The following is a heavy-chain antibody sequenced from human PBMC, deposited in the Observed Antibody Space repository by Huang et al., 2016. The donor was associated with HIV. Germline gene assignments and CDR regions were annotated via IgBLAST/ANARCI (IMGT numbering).Heavy chain of an antibody. CDR3: ARDPRIQSWLNFFDY. J-gene: IGHJ4*02. D-gene: IGHD3-22*01. V-gene: IGHV3-74*01. CDR2: SNSDGSST. Sequence: EVQLVESGGGLVQPGGSLRLSCAASGFSISSYWMHWVRQAPGKGLVWASRSNSDGSSTSYADAVKGRFTISRDNAKNTLYLQMNSLRAEDTAVYYCARDPRIQSWLNFFDYWGQGTLVSVSS. CDR1: GFSISSYW.